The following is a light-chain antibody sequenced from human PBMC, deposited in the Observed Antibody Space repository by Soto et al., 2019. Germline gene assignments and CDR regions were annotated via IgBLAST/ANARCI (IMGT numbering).Light chain of an antibody. J-gene: IGLJ1*01. V-gene: IGLV2-8*01. CDR2: EVS. CDR3: SSYAGSNNYV. Sequence: QSALTQPPSASGSPGQSVTTSCTGTSSDVGGYNYVSWYQQHPGKAPKLMIYEVSKRPSGVPDRFSGSKSGNTASLTVSGLQAEDEADYYCSSYAGSNNYVFGTGTKLTV. CDR1: SSDVGGYNY.